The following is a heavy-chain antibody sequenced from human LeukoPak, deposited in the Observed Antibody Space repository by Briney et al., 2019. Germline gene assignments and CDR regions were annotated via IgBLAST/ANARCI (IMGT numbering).Heavy chain of an antibody. D-gene: IGHD3-16*02. V-gene: IGHV4-39*07. CDR1: GGSISSSTFY. J-gene: IGHJ4*02. CDR2: IYYSGST. CDR3: ARLQGGGRYRNFDY. Sequence: PSETLSLTCTVSGGSISSSTFYWGWIRQPPGKGLEWIGTIYYSGSTFYNPSLKSRVTISVDTSKSQFSLRLSSVTAADTAVYYCARLQGGGRYRNFDYWGQGTLVTVSS.